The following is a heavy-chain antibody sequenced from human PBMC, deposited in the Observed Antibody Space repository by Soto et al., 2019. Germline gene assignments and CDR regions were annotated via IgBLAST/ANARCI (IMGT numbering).Heavy chain of an antibody. Sequence: QLQLQESGPGLVKPSETLSLTCTVSGGSISSSSYYWGWIRQPPGKGLEWIGSIYYSGSTYYNPSLKSLVTISVDTSKNQFSLKLSSVTAADTAVYYCARHDLRRSLGELSPLYYFDYWGQGTLVTVSS. D-gene: IGHD3-16*02. J-gene: IGHJ4*02. CDR3: ARHDLRRSLGELSPLYYFDY. CDR1: GGSISSSSYY. CDR2: IYYSGST. V-gene: IGHV4-39*01.